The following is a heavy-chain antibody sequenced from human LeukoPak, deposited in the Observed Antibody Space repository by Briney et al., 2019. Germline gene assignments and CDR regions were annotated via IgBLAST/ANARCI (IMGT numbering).Heavy chain of an antibody. J-gene: IGHJ3*02. CDR3: ARDSGYCSSFSCYGDAFDI. V-gene: IGHV3-7*03. Sequence: GGSLRLSCAASGFTFSRHWMSWVRQAPGKGLEWVANIKQDGSDKNYVDPVKGRFTISRDNAKNSLYQQMNSLRAEDTAVYYCARDSGYCSSFSCYGDAFDIWGQGTMVTVSS. D-gene: IGHD2-2*01. CDR2: IKQDGSDK. CDR1: GFTFSRHW.